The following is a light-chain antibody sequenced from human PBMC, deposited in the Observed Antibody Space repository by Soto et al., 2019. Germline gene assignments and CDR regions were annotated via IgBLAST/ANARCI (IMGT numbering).Light chain of an antibody. V-gene: IGKV1-33*01. CDR1: QDINTS. CDR2: DVF. CDR3: HQYSKFPLT. J-gene: IGKJ5*01. Sequence: DIQMTQSPSSLFASVGDRVTITCQTSQDINTSLICYQHTPLKVPKLLIFDVFNLETGPPSKPRGSGSGTDFSFTISSLQPEDIATYYCHQYSKFPLTFGQGTRLEIK.